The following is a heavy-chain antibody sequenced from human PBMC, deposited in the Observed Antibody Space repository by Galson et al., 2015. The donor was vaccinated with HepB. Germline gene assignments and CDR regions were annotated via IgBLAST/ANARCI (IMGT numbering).Heavy chain of an antibody. Sequence: SLRLSCAASGFTFGDYAMTWFRQAPGKGLEWVGFIRNKPYGGTTEYAASVKGRFTISRDDSKSIAYLQMNSLKTEDTAVYYCSRYCSSSSCGPWGQGTLVTVSS. CDR1: GFTFGDYA. D-gene: IGHD2-15*01. J-gene: IGHJ5*02. CDR3: SRYCSSSSCGP. CDR2: IRNKPYGGTT. V-gene: IGHV3-49*03.